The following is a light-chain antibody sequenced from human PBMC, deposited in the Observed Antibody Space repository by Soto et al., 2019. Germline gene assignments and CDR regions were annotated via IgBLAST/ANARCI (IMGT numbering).Light chain of an antibody. Sequence: DIKMSQSPATLSASVGDRVTITCRASHPIDAWLAWYQQKPGKAPKVLIYEASILESGVPSRFSGSGSGTEFSLTISSLQPDDSAAYYCQQHNNLPRTFGEGTEVDIK. CDR3: QQHNNLPRT. V-gene: IGKV1-5*01. CDR1: HPIDAW. CDR2: EAS. J-gene: IGKJ4*02.